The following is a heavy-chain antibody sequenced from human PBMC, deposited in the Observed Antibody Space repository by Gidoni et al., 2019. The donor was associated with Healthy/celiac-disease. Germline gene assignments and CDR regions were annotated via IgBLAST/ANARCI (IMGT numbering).Heavy chain of an antibody. CDR3: AKGDAYCGGDCFNYFDY. D-gene: IGHD2-21*02. CDR1: GFTFRSYA. J-gene: IGHJ4*02. V-gene: IGHV3-23*01. CDR2: ISGSGGST. Sequence: EVQLLESGGGLVQPGGSLRLSCAASGFTFRSYAMGWVRQAPGKGLEWVSAISGSGGSTYYADSVKGRFTISRDNSKNTLYLQMNSLRAEDTAVYYCAKGDAYCGGDCFNYFDYWGQGTLVTVSS.